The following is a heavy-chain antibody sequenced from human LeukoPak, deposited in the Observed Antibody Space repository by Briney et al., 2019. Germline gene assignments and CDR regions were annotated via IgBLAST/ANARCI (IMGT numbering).Heavy chain of an antibody. J-gene: IGHJ3*02. D-gene: IGHD3-9*01. Sequence: SQTLSLTCTVSGGSISSGGYYWSWIRQHPGKGLEWIGYIYYSGSTDYNPSLKSRFTMSVDTSKNQFSLKLSSVTAADTAVYYCASADYDMAFDIWGQGTMVTISS. CDR1: GGSISSGGYY. CDR3: ASADYDMAFDI. CDR2: IYYSGST. V-gene: IGHV4-31*03.